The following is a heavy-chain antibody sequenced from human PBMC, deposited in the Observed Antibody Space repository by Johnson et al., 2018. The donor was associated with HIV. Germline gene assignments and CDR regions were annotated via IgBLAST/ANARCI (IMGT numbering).Heavy chain of an antibody. CDR2: IKQDGSEK. CDR3: ARERAFWGTFSAFDI. Sequence: EVHLVESGGGVVQPGRSLRLSCAASGFTFSSYWMSWVRQAPGKGLEWVANIKQDGSEKYYVDSVKGRFTISRDNAKNSLYLQMNSLRAEDTAVYYCARERAFWGTFSAFDIWGQGTMVTVSS. J-gene: IGHJ3*02. D-gene: IGHD3-16*01. CDR1: GFTFSSYW. V-gene: IGHV3-7*01.